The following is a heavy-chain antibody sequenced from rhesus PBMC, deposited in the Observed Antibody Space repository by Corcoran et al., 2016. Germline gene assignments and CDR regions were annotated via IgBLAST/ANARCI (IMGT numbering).Heavy chain of an antibody. CDR3: ARDIAAALFDY. D-gene: IGHD6-25*01. V-gene: IGHV4-76*01. Sequence: QVQLQESGPGVVKSSETLSLTCAVSGGFISGGYYWSWIRQPPGKGLEWIGYHYGSSGSTNYNTFLKHRVTISKDASKNSFSLKLSSVTAADTAVYYCARDIAAALFDYWGQGVLVTVSS. J-gene: IGHJ4*01. CDR2: HYGSSGST. CDR1: GGFISGGYY.